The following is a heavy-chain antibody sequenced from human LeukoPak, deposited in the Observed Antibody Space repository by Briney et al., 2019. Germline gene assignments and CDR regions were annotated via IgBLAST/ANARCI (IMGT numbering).Heavy chain of an antibody. J-gene: IGHJ4*02. CDR2: IKQDGSEK. Sequence: GGSLRLSCAASGFTFSSYWMSWVRQAPGKGLEWVANIKQDGSEKYYVDSVKGRFTISRDNAKNSLYLQMNSLRAEDTAVYYCAAMFGVTSSPFDYWGQGTLVTVSS. CDR1: GFTFSSYW. CDR3: AAMFGVTSSPFDY. D-gene: IGHD3-10*02. V-gene: IGHV3-7*01.